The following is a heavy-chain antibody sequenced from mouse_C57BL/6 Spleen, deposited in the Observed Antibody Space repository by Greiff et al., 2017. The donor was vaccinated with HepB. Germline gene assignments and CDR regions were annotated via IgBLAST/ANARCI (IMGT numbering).Heavy chain of an antibody. J-gene: IGHJ2*01. CDR2: ISYDGSN. V-gene: IGHV3-6*01. CDR1: GYSITSGYY. D-gene: IGHD4-1*01. CDR3: ASAGTGFDY. Sequence: EVHLVESGPGLVKPSQSLSLTCSVTGYSITSGYYWNWIRQFPGNKLEWMGYISYDGSNNYNPSLKNRISITRDTSKNQFFLKLNSVTTEDTATYYCASAGTGFDYWGQGTTLTVSS.